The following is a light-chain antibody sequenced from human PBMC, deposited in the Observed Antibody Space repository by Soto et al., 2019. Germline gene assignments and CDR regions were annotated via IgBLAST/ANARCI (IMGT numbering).Light chain of an antibody. V-gene: IGKV1-5*03. J-gene: IGKJ1*01. CDR3: QQYNGYWT. CDR2: EAS. Sequence: DIQMTQSPSTLSPSVGDRVTITCRASQSISDSLAWYQQKPGKAPKLLIYEASSLKSGVPSRFSGSRSGTEYTLTLSSLQPDDFATYYCQQYNGYWTFGQGTKVEIK. CDR1: QSISDS.